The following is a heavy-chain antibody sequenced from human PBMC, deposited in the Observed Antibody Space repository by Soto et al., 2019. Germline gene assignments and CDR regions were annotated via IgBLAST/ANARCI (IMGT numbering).Heavy chain of an antibody. V-gene: IGHV3-30-3*01. CDR3: ARAVIAAAGYECFDY. D-gene: IGHD6-13*01. CDR2: ISYDGSNK. Sequence: GGSLRLSCAASGFTFSSYAMHWVRQAPGKGLEWVAVISYDGSNKYYADSVKGRFTISRDNSKNTLYLQMNSLRAEDTAVYYCARAVIAAAGYECFDYWGQGTLVTVSS. CDR1: GFTFSSYA. J-gene: IGHJ4*02.